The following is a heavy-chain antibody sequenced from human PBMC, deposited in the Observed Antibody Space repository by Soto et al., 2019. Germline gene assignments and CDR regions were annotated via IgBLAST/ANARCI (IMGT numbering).Heavy chain of an antibody. D-gene: IGHD4-17*01. V-gene: IGHV3-15*07. CDR3: TTFYGSNY. Sequence: EVQLVESGGGLVKPGGSLRLACAASGFSVNDGWMNWVRQAPGEGLEWVGRIQSQADGGTTDYAASMKGRFIISRDDSQNSLFLQINSLETEDTGIYFCTTFYGSNYWGQGTLVTVSS. J-gene: IGHJ4*02. CDR2: IQSQADGGTT. CDR1: GFSVNDGW.